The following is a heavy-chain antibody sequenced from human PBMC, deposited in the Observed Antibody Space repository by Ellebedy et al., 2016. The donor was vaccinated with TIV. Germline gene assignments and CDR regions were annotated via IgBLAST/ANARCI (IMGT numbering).Heavy chain of an antibody. CDR1: GGTFSSYA. J-gene: IGHJ4*02. V-gene: IGHV1-69*13. Sequence: SVKVSXXASGGTFSSYAISWVRQAPGQGLEWMGGIIPIFGTANYAQKFQGRVTITADESTSTAYMELSSLRSEDTAVYYCARGSSFDWSRFDYWGQGTLVTVSS. D-gene: IGHD3-9*01. CDR2: IIPIFGTA. CDR3: ARGSSFDWSRFDY.